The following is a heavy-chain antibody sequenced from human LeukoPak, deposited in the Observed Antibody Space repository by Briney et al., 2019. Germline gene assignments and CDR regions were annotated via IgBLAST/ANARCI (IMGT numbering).Heavy chain of an antibody. CDR1: GYSFTSYW. Sequence: GESLKISCKGSGYSFTSYWIGWVRQMPGKGLEWMGIIYPGDSDTRYKPSFQGQVTISADKSISTAYLQWSSLKASDTAMYYCASSFPGIAAAGISPYYYYGMDGGGQGTTVTVSS. D-gene: IGHD6-13*01. CDR3: ASSFPGIAAAGISPYYYYGMDG. J-gene: IGHJ6*02. CDR2: IYPGDSDT. V-gene: IGHV5-51*01.